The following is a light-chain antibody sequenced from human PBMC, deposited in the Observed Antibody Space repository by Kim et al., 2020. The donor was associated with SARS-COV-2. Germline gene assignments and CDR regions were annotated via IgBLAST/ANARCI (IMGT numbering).Light chain of an antibody. V-gene: IGKV1-39*01. CDR2: TAS. CDR3: QQTYSTPYT. CDR1: QNITNF. J-gene: IGKJ2*01. Sequence: DIQMTQSPSSLSASVGDRVTITCRASQNITNFLNWYHQRPGKAPNLLIYTASTLQTGVPSRFSGSGFGTDFTLTIISLQPEDFATYSCQQTYSTPYTFGPGTKLEI.